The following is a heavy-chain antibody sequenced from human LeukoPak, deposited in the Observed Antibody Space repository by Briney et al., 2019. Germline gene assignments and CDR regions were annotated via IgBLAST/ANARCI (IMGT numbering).Heavy chain of an antibody. J-gene: IGHJ4*02. Sequence: TWGSLRLSCAASGFTFSNYAMSWVRQAPGKGLEWVSTISNSDDNTYYADSVKGRFTISRDNSKSTLYLQMNSLTAGDTAIYYCAQATRTLGNWGQGTLVTVSS. D-gene: IGHD1-1*01. CDR1: GFTFSNYA. CDR2: ISNSDDNT. V-gene: IGHV3-23*01. CDR3: AQATRTLGN.